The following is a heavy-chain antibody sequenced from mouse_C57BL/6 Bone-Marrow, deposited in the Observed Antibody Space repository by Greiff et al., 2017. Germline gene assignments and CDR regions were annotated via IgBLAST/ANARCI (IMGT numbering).Heavy chain of an antibody. J-gene: IGHJ2*01. CDR2: IDPEYGDT. Sequence: VQLQQSGAELVRPGASVKLSCTASGFNIKDYYMHWVKQRPEKGLEWIGRIDPEYGDTEYAPTFKGKATMTADTPSNTAYLQLSSLTSGDTAVYYCTTSGDYWGQGTTLTVSS. V-gene: IGHV14-1*01. D-gene: IGHD3-1*01. CDR3: TTSGDY. CDR1: GFNIKDYY.